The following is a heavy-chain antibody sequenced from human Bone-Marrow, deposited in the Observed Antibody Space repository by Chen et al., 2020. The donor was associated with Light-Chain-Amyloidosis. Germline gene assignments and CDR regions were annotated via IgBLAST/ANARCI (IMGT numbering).Heavy chain of an antibody. V-gene: IGHV4-38-2*01. CDR1: GYSISSGFY. D-gene: IGHD6-19*01. J-gene: IGHJ5*02. Sequence: QVQLQESGPGLVKPSGTLSLTCAVSGYSISSGFYWGWIRQPPGMGLEWIARIYHSGSTYYNPSLKSRVTISVDTSKNQFSLRVNSVTAADTAVYYCARGLGRGSGWYLWGQGTLVTVSS. CDR3: ARGLGRGSGWYL. CDR2: IYHSGST.